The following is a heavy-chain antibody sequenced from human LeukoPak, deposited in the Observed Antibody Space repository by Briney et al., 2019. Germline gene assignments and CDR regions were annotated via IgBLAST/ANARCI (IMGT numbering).Heavy chain of an antibody. CDR3: ARDPRVGYFDWLLREYYFDY. CDR2: INTNTGNP. D-gene: IGHD3-9*01. CDR1: GYTFTSYA. Sequence: ASMKVSCKASGYTFTSYAMNWVRQAPGQGLEWMGWINTNTGNPTYAQGFTGRFVFSLDTSVSTAYLQISSLKAEDTAVYYCARDPRVGYFDWLLREYYFDYWGQGTLVTVSS. J-gene: IGHJ4*02. V-gene: IGHV7-4-1*02.